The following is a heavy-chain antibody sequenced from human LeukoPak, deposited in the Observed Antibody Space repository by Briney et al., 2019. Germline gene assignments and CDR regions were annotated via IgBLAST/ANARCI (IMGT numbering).Heavy chain of an antibody. J-gene: IGHJ3*02. D-gene: IGHD2-2*01. CDR1: GGSISSYY. CDR2: IYTSGST. Sequence: SETLSLTCTVSGGSISSYYWSWIRQPPGKGLEWIGYIYTSGSTNYNPSLKSRVTISVDTSKNQFSLKLSSVTAADTAVYYCARGREDCSSTSCYVFPDAFDIWGQGTMVTVSS. V-gene: IGHV4-4*09. CDR3: ARGREDCSSTSCYVFPDAFDI.